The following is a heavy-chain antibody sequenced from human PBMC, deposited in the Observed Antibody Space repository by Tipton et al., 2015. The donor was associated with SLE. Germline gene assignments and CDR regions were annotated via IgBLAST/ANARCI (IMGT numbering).Heavy chain of an antibody. CDR2: ISYDGSNK. D-gene: IGHD3-22*01. V-gene: IGHV3-30-3*01. Sequence: SLRLSCAASGFTFSSYAMHWVRQAPGKGLEWMAVISYDGSNKYYADSVKGRFTISRDNSKNTLYLQMNSLRAEDTAVYYCARDTYDSSGYYYYYMDVWGKGTTVTVSS. CDR1: GFTFSSYA. J-gene: IGHJ6*03. CDR3: ARDTYDSSGYYYYYMDV.